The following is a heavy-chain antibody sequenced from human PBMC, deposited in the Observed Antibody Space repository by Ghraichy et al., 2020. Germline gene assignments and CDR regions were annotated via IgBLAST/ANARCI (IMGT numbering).Heavy chain of an antibody. Sequence: ASVKVSCKASGYTFTGYYMHWVRQAPGQGLEWMGWINPNSGGTNYAQKFQGRVTMTRDTSISTAYMELSRLRSDDTAVYYCARSIVVVPAAPIWPGMDVWGQGTTVTVSS. CDR2: INPNSGGT. D-gene: IGHD2-2*01. CDR3: ARSIVVVPAAPIWPGMDV. V-gene: IGHV1-2*02. CDR1: GYTFTGYY. J-gene: IGHJ6*02.